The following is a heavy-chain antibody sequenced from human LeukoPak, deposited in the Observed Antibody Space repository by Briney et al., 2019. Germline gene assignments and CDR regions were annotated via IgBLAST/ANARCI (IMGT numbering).Heavy chain of an antibody. CDR2: IGAGGTFT. V-gene: IGHV3-21*01. J-gene: IGHJ4*02. CDR3: ARGTFGSSSWRHNFDY. CDR1: GFTFSSYA. D-gene: IGHD6-13*01. Sequence: GGSLRLSCTASGFTFSSYAMNWVRQAPGKGLEWVSGIGAGGTFTYYADSVKGRFTISRDNAKNSLYLQMNSLRAEDTAVYYCARGTFGSSSWRHNFDYWGQGTLVTVSS.